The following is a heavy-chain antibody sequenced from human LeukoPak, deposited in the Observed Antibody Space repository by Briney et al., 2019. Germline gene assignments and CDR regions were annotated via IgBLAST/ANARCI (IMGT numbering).Heavy chain of an antibody. Sequence: ASVTVSCKASGYTFSNFFSSYGITLVRQAPGQGLEWMGWISPYNGKTKFAQKFQGIVTMTTETSTSTAYMELRRLRSDDTAVYCCASGYCSDGSGYSPADYWGQGTRVTVSS. CDR1: GYTFSNFFSSYG. J-gene: IGHJ4*02. D-gene: IGHD3-22*01. CDR3: ASGYCSDGSGYSPADY. CDR2: ISPYNGKT. V-gene: IGHV1-18*01.